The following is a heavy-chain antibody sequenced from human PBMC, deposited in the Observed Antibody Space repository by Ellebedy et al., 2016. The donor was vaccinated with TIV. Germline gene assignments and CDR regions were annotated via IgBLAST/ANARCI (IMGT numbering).Heavy chain of an antibody. CDR2: IIPIFGTA. J-gene: IGHJ4*02. V-gene: IGHV1-69*13. CDR1: GGTFSSYA. Sequence: SVKVSCXASGGTFSSYAISWVRQAPGQGLEWMGGIIPIFGTANYAQKFQGRVTITADESTSTAYMELSSLRSEDTAVYYCARDILGYGSGSSFDYWGQGTLVTVSS. CDR3: ARDILGYGSGSSFDY. D-gene: IGHD3-10*01.